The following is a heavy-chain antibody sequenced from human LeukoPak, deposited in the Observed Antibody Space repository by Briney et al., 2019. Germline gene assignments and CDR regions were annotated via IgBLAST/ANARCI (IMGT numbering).Heavy chain of an antibody. J-gene: IGHJ4*02. V-gene: IGHV4-59*12. CDR2: IIHGASTTGKT. CDR1: DGSMSNYY. CDR3: ARGLVDTGRSRFDY. Sequence: SETLSLTCSVSDGSMSNYYWNWIRQPPGKGLEWIGSIIHGASTTGKTNYNPSLESRVKISIDTSRTQFSLKLTSVTVADTAVYYCARGLVDTGRSRFDYWGQGTLVTVSS. D-gene: IGHD5-12*01.